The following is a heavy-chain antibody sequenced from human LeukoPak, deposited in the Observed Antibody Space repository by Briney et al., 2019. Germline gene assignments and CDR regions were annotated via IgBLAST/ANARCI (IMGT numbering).Heavy chain of an antibody. V-gene: IGHV4-4*07. D-gene: IGHD6-6*01. CDR2: IYTSGST. CDR3: VRDRSSSRGYYFDY. CDR1: GGSISSYY. J-gene: IGHJ4*02. Sequence: SETLSLACTVSGGSISSYYWSWIRQPAGKGLEWIGRIYTSGSTNYNPSLKSRVTMSVDTSKNQFSLKLSSVTAADTAVYYCVRDRSSSRGYYFDYWGQGTLVTVSS.